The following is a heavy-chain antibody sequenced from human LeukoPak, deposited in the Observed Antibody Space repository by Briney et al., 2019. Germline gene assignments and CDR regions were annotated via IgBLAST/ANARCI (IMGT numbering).Heavy chain of an antibody. D-gene: IGHD3-10*01. Sequence: GASVKVSCKASGYTFTSYGISWVRQAPGQGLEWMGWISAYNGNTNYAQKLQGRVTMTTDTSTSTAYMELRSLRSDDTAVYYCARMKTVNYYGSGFYAFDIWGQGTMVTVSS. V-gene: IGHV1-18*04. CDR3: ARMKTVNYYGSGFYAFDI. J-gene: IGHJ3*02. CDR1: GYTFTSYG. CDR2: ISAYNGNT.